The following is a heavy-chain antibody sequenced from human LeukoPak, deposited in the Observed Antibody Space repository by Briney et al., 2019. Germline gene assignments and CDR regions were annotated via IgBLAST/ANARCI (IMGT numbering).Heavy chain of an antibody. J-gene: IGHJ5*02. CDR2: IYYSGST. D-gene: IGHD5/OR15-5a*01. Sequence: SETLSLTCTVSGGSIRSSYYYWGWIRQPPGKGLEWIGSIYYSGSTYYNPSLKSRVTISVDTSKNQFSLKLSSVTAADTAVYYCASLLYADWFDPWGQGTLVTVSS. V-gene: IGHV4-39*01. CDR1: GGSIRSSYYY. CDR3: ASLLYADWFDP.